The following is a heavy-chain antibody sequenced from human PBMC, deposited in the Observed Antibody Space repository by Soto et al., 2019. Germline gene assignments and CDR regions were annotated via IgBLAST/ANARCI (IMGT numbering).Heavy chain of an antibody. CDR3: AREVVYGDYASHYFDY. Sequence: QVQLVQSGAEVKKPGSSVKVSCKASGGTFSSYAISWVRQAPGQGLEWMGGIITIFGTANYAQKFQGRVTITADESTSTAYMELSSLRSEDTAVYYCAREVVYGDYASHYFDYWGQGTLVTVSS. D-gene: IGHD4-17*01. CDR2: IITIFGTA. J-gene: IGHJ4*02. CDR1: GGTFSSYA. V-gene: IGHV1-69*01.